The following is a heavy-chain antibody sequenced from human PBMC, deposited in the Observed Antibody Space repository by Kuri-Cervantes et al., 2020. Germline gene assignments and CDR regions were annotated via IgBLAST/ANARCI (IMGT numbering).Heavy chain of an antibody. J-gene: IGHJ3*02. Sequence: ASVKVSCKVSGYTLTELSMHWVQQAPGKGLEWMGGFDPEDGETIYAQKFQGRVTMTEDTSTDTAYMELSSLRSEDTAVYYCARLWFGELDLHGAFDIWGQGTMVTVSS. CDR3: ARLWFGELDLHGAFDI. D-gene: IGHD3-10*01. V-gene: IGHV1-24*01. CDR1: GYTLTELS. CDR2: FDPEDGET.